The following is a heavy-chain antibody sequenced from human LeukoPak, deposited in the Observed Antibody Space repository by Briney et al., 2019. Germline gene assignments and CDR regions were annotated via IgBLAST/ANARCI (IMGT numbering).Heavy chain of an antibody. CDR2: ISSSGSTI. CDR1: GFTFSRYE. J-gene: IGHJ3*02. CDR3: ARDLGLRAFDI. V-gene: IGHV3-48*03. Sequence: PGGSLRLSCAASGFTFSRYEMNWVRQAPGKGLEWVSYISSSGSTIYYTDSVKGRFTISRDNAKNSLYLQVNSLRAEDTAVYYCARDLGLRAFDIWGQGTMVTVSS.